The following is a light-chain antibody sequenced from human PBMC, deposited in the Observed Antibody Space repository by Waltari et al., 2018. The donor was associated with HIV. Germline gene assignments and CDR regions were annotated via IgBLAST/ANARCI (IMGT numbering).Light chain of an antibody. CDR2: EVT. Sequence: SALTQPPSASGSLGPSVTISCTGSSNDIGAFDSVSWFQQHPRSAPKLLLYEVTRRPSSVSDRFSGSRSGSTAFLTVAGLQPDDEATYFCSSYGDSLRVLFGGGTNVTVL. V-gene: IGLV2-8*01. CDR3: SSYGDSLRVL. J-gene: IGLJ3*02. CDR1: SNDIGAFDS.